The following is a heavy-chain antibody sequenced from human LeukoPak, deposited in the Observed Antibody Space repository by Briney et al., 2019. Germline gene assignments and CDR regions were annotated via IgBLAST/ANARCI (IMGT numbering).Heavy chain of an antibody. CDR1: GYTFTSYA. CDR2: INAGNGNT. D-gene: IGHD6-19*01. CDR3: ARDHEEKVAGPYYFDY. V-gene: IGHV1-3*01. J-gene: IGHJ4*02. Sequence: ASVKVSCQASGYTFTSYAMHLVRQAPGQKLEWMGWINAGNGNTKYSQKFQGRVTITRDTSASTAYMELSSLRSEDTAVYYCARDHEEKVAGPYYFDYRGQGTLVTVSS.